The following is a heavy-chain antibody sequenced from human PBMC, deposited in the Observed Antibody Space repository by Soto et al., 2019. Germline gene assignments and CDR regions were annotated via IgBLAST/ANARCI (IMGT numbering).Heavy chain of an antibody. CDR3: ARDVPLNYYDGTFSYYAMDV. D-gene: IGHD3-16*01. Sequence: GASVKVSCKASGYTFTSYDISWVRQAPGQGLEWMGGIIPFFKAANYAQKFQGRVTITADDSTSTAYMDLYSLRSEDTAVYYCARDVPLNYYDGTFSYYAMDVWGQGTTVTVSS. J-gene: IGHJ6*02. V-gene: IGHV1-69*13. CDR2: IIPFFKAA. CDR1: GYTFTSYD.